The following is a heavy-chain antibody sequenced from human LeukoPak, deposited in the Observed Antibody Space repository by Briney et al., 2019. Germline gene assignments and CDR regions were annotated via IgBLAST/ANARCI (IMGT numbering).Heavy chain of an antibody. Sequence: PSETLSLTCAVSGGSISSSNWWSWVRQPPGKGLEWIGEIYHSGSTNYNPSLKSRVTISVDTSKNQFSLKLSSVTAADTAVYYCARQSRATLFDYWGQGTLVTVSS. D-gene: IGHD5-12*01. CDR1: GGSISSSNW. CDR3: ARQSRATLFDY. CDR2: IYHSGST. V-gene: IGHV4-4*02. J-gene: IGHJ4*02.